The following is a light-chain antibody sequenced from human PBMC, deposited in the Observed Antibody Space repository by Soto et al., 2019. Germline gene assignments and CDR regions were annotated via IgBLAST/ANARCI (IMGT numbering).Light chain of an antibody. J-gene: IGKJ3*01. CDR2: AAS. CDR3: QKYSSVPV. CDR1: QGIRNF. V-gene: IGKV1-27*01. Sequence: DIQMTQSPTSLSASVGDRVTITCRASQGIRNFVAWYQQKKGKAPKVLIYAASTLQAGVPSRFSGSGSGTDFTRIINTLQPEDVATYSCQKYSSVPVFGPGTKVEIK.